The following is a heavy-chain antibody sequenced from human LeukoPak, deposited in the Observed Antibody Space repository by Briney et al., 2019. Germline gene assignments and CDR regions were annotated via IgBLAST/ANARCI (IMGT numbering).Heavy chain of an antibody. D-gene: IGHD3-3*01. V-gene: IGHV4-59*04. J-gene: IGHJ4*02. Sequence: SETLSLTCTVSVGSISDNYWSWIRQPPGKGLEWIGSIYYSGSTYYNPSLKSRVTISVDTSKNQFSLKLSSVTAADTAVYYCASGVVIMRGIFDYWGQGTLVTVSS. CDR2: IYYSGST. CDR1: VGSISDNY. CDR3: ASGVVIMRGIFDY.